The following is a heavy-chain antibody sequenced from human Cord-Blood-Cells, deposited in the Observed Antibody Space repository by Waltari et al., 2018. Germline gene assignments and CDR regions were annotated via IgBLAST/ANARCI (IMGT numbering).Heavy chain of an antibody. CDR2: IYYSGST. Sequence: QVQLQESGPGLVKPSQTLSLTCTVSGGSISRGGYYWSCIRQHPGKGLEWIGYIYYSGSTYYNPSLKSRVTISVDTSKNQFSLKLSSVTAADTAVYYCARAPDYGDYLGSAIDYWGQGTLVTVSS. J-gene: IGHJ4*02. CDR1: GGSISRGGYY. CDR3: ARAPDYGDYLGSAIDY. D-gene: IGHD4-17*01. V-gene: IGHV4-31*03.